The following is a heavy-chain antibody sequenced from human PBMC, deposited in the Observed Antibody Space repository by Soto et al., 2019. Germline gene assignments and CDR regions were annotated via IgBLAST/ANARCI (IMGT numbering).Heavy chain of an antibody. V-gene: IGHV3-15*01. CDR2: IKSKTDGGTT. Sequence: EVQMVVSGGGLVKPGGSLRLSCAASGFTFSDAYKSWVRQAPGKGLEWVGRIKSKTDGGTTAYAAPVKGRFTISRDDSKITLYLQMNSLKTEDTAVYYCTHDGDYDYWGQGTLVTVSS. J-gene: IGHJ4*02. CDR3: THDGDYDY. CDR1: GFTFSDAY. D-gene: IGHD4-17*01.